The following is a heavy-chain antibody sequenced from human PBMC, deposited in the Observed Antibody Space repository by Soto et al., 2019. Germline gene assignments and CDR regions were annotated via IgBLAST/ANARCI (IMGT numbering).Heavy chain of an antibody. V-gene: IGHV4-30-4*01. J-gene: IGHJ6*02. CDR1: GGSISSGDYY. D-gene: IGHD1-26*01. Sequence: SETLSLTCTVSGGSISSGDYYWSWIRQPPGKGLEWIGYIYYSGSTYYNPSLKSRVTISVDKSKNQFSLKLSSVIAADTAVYYCARVSGSYYYGMDVWGQGTTVTVSS. CDR3: ARVSGSYYYGMDV. CDR2: IYYSGST.